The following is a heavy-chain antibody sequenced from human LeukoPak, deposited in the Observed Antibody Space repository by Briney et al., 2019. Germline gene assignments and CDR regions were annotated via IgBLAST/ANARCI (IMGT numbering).Heavy chain of an antibody. D-gene: IGHD6-13*01. Sequence: GGSLRLSCAASGFTFSSYSMNWVRQAPGKGLEWVSSISSSSSYIYYADSVKGRFTISRDNAKNSLYLQMNSLRAEDTAVYYCARDSRLDSSSWYEDWFDPWGQGTLVTVSS. CDR2: ISSSSSYI. CDR3: ARDSRLDSSSWYEDWFDP. V-gene: IGHV3-21*01. CDR1: GFTFSSYS. J-gene: IGHJ5*02.